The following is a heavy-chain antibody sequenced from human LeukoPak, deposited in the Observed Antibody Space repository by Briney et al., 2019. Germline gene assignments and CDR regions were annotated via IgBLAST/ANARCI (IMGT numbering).Heavy chain of an antibody. CDR2: IYYSGST. CDR3: ARGGTMSKPHAFDI. V-gene: IGHV4-59*08. D-gene: IGHD3-22*01. CDR1: GGSISSYY. Sequence: SETLSLTCTVSGGSISSYYWSWIRQPPGKGLEWIGYIYYSGSTNYNPSLKSRVTISVDTSKNQFSLKLSSVTAADTAVYYCARGGTMSKPHAFDIWGQGTMVTVSS. J-gene: IGHJ3*02.